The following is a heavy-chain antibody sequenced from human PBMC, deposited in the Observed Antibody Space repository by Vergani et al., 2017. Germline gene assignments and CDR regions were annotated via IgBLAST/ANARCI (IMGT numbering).Heavy chain of an antibody. Sequence: QVQLVQSGAEVKKPGASVKVSCKASGYTFTSYGISWVRQAPGQGLEWMGWISVYNGNTNYAQKLQGRVTMTTDTSTSTAYMELKSLRSDDTAVYCCAEDPHIAVAGIAKYSMDFWGQGTTVTVSS. V-gene: IGHV1-18*01. CDR1: GYTFTSYG. D-gene: IGHD6-19*01. J-gene: IGHJ6*02. CDR2: ISVYNGNT. CDR3: AEDPHIAVAGIAKYSMDF.